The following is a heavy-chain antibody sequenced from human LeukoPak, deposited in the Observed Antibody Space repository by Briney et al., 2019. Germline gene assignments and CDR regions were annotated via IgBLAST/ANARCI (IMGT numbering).Heavy chain of an antibody. CDR3: ARAGVFMVSIFRLGPYYFDY. V-gene: IGHV1-46*01. Sequence: ASVKVSCKASGYTFTSYYMHWVRQAPGQGLEWMGIINPSGGSTSYAQKFQGRVTMTRDMSTSTVYMELSSLRSEDTAVYYCARAGVFMVSIFRLGPYYFDYWGQGTLVTVSS. J-gene: IGHJ4*02. D-gene: IGHD4/OR15-4a*01. CDR2: INPSGGST. CDR1: GYTFTSYY.